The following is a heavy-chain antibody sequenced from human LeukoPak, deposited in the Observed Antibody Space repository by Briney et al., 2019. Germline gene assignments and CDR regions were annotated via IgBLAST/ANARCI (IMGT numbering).Heavy chain of an antibody. J-gene: IGHJ4*02. D-gene: IGHD4/OR15-4a*01. Sequence: GGSLRLSCAVSGFTFSRYGMSWVRQAPGKGLEWVSVIYSGGSTYYADSVKGRFAISRDDSKNTLYLEMNSLRPEDTALYYCAKDERVYGTNAGTLLDYWGQGTLVSVSS. CDR1: GFTFSRYG. CDR2: IYSGGST. V-gene: IGHV3-23*03. CDR3: AKDERVYGTNAGTLLDY.